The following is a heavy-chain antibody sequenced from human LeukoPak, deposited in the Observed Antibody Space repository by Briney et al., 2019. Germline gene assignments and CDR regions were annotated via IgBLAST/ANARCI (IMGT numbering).Heavy chain of an antibody. D-gene: IGHD1-1*01. J-gene: IGHJ1*01. Sequence: GGALRLSCAASGFTFSSNYMSWVRQARGKGVEWVAVIYSGGSTYYADSGKGRCTISRDNSKNTLYLQMNSLRADDTAVYYCARALSQQLIRYSQDWGQGTLVTVSS. CDR3: ARALSQQLIRYSQD. V-gene: IGHV3-66*01. CDR1: GFTFSSNY. CDR2: IYSGGST.